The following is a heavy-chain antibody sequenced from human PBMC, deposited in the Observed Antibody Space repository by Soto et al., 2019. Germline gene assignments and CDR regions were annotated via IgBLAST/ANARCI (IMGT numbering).Heavy chain of an antibody. CDR2: INPNSGGT. CDR1: GYTFTGYY. Sequence: GASVKVSCKASGYTFTGYYMHWVRQAPGQGLEWMGWINPNSGGTNYAQKFQGWVTMTRDTSISTAYMELSRLRSDDTAVYYCARSAIFGVVINYYYGMDVWGQGTTVTSP. D-gene: IGHD3-3*01. CDR3: ARSAIFGVVINYYYGMDV. V-gene: IGHV1-2*04. J-gene: IGHJ6*02.